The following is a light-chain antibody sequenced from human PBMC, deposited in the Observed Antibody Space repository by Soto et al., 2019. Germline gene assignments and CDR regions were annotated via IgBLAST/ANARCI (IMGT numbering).Light chain of an antibody. J-gene: IGKJ2*01. CDR2: DAS. V-gene: IGKV3-11*01. CDR1: QSVSSY. Sequence: NVLTQSPATLSLSPGERATLSCRASQSVSSYLAWYQQKPGQAPRLLIYDASNRATGIPARFSGSGSGTDFTLTISSLEPEDFAVYYCQQRSNWPPYTFGQGTKLEIK. CDR3: QQRSNWPPYT.